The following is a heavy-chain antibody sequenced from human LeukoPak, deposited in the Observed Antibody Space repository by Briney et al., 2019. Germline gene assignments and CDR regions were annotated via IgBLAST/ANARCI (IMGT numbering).Heavy chain of an antibody. CDR1: GFTFSSYS. CDR2: ISSSSSTI. V-gene: IGHV3-48*01. CDR3: ARESLLWFGELFS. J-gene: IGHJ5*02. D-gene: IGHD3-10*01. Sequence: GGSLRLSCAASGFTFSSYSMNWVRQPPGKGLEWVSYISSSSSTIYYPDSVKGRFTISRDNAKNSLYLQMNSLRAEDTAVYYCARESLLWFGELFSWGQGTLVTVSS.